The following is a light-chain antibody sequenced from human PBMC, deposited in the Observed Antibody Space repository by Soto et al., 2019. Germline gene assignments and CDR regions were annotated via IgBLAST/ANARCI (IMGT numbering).Light chain of an antibody. J-gene: IGKJ1*01. CDR3: QQYKSYWT. CDR1: QSISRQ. V-gene: IGKV1-5*03. Sequence: DIQMTQSPSTLSASAGDRVSITCRASQSISRQLAWYQQKPGQAPNLLIYQASNLETGVPSRFTGSGSGTEFTLTISSLQPDDLATYYCQQYKSYWTFGQGTKVEVK. CDR2: QAS.